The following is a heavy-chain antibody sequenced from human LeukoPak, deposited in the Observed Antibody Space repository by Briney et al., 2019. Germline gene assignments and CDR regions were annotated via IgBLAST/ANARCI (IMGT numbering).Heavy chain of an antibody. Sequence: GGSLRLSCTASGFTFSDHAMHWVRQAPGKGLEWVTVISYHARDQFYADSVKGRFTVSRDNSRNILYLQMDSLRAEDSAVYYCAAQPCINGICYLDYWGQGALVTVSS. J-gene: IGHJ4*02. CDR3: AAQPCINGICYLDY. CDR2: ISYHARDQ. D-gene: IGHD2-8*01. V-gene: IGHV3-30*04. CDR1: GFTFSDHA.